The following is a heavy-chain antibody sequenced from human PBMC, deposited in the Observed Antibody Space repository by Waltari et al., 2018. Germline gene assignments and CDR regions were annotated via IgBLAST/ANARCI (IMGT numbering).Heavy chain of an antibody. CDR2: RKQDGSEK. CDR3: ARGLSSAFDI. J-gene: IGHJ3*02. Sequence: EVQLVESGGGLVQPGGSLRRSCAASGFHFSSFWMNWVRQAPGKGLEWVANRKQDGSEKYDVDSVKGRFTISRDNAKNSRYLKMNSLRAEDTAVYYCARGLSSAFDIWGQGTMVTVSS. V-gene: IGHV3-7*01. CDR1: GFHFSSFW.